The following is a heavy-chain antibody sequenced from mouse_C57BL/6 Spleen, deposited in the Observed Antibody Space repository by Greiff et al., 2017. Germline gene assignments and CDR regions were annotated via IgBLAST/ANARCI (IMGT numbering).Heavy chain of an antibody. D-gene: IGHD1-1*01. CDR1: GFTFSDYY. J-gene: IGHJ1*03. Sequence: EVKLVESEGGLVQPGSSMKLSCTASGFTFSDYYMAWVRQVPEKGLEWVANINYDGSSTYYLDSLKSRFIISRDNAKNILYLQMSSLKSEDTATYYCARDQVTTVVAGGSAYWYFDVWGTGTTVTVSS. CDR3: ARDQVTTVVAGGSAYWYFDV. V-gene: IGHV5-16*01. CDR2: INYDGSST.